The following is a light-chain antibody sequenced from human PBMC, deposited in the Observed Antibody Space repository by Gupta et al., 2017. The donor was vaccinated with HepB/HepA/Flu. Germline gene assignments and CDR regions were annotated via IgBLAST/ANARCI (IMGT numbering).Light chain of an antibody. CDR3: QQSYSTPFT. V-gene: IGKV1-39*01. J-gene: IGKJ4*01. CDR2: AAS. Sequence: QITQSPSSLSASVGDRVTITCRASQSISSYLNWYQQKPGKAPKLLIYAASSLQSGVPSRFSGSGSGTDFTLTISSLQPEDFATYYCQQSYSTPFTFGGGTKVEIK. CDR1: QSISSY.